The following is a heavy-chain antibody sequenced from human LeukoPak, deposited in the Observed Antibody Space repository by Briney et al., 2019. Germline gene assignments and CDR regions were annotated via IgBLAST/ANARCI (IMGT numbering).Heavy chain of an antibody. CDR3: ARGYCSSTSCSFDY. J-gene: IGHJ4*02. CDR1: GFTFSSYW. V-gene: IGHV3-74*01. CDR2: INSDGSST. Sequence: PGGSLRLSCAASGFTFSSYWMHWVRQAPGKGLVWVSRINSDGSSTGYADSVKGRFTISRDNAKNTLCLQMNSLRAEDTAVYYCARGYCSSTSCSFDYWGQGTLVTVSS. D-gene: IGHD2-2*01.